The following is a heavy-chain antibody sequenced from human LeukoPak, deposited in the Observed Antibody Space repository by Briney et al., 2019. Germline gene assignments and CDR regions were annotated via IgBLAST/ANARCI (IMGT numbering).Heavy chain of an antibody. CDR2: INHNGNVN. Sequence: PGGSLRLSCAAYGFTFSTYWMSWARQAPGKGLEWVASINHNGNVNYYVDSVKGRFTISRDNAKNSLYLQMSNLRAEDTAVYFCARGGGLDVWGQGATVTVSS. CDR3: ARGGGLDV. J-gene: IGHJ6*02. V-gene: IGHV3-7*03. CDR1: GFTFSTYW. D-gene: IGHD3-16*01.